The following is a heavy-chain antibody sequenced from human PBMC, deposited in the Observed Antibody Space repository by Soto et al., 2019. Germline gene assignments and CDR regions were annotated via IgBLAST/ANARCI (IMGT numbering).Heavy chain of an antibody. V-gene: IGHV1-58*01. CDR3: AASELLLHTYYYYGMDV. D-gene: IGHD1-26*01. CDR2: IVVGSGNT. Sequence: VSSKGSGFSITGVAVQWVQQARGQRLEWIGWIVVGSGNTNYAQKFQERVTITRDMSTSTAYMELSSLRSEDTAVYYCAASELLLHTYYYYGMDVWGQGTTVTVSS. CDR1: GFSITGVA. J-gene: IGHJ6*02.